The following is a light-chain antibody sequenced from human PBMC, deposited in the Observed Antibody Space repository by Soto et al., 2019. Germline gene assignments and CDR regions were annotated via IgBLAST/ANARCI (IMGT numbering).Light chain of an antibody. CDR1: SSDVGGYNY. CDR2: DVS. Sequence: QSVLTQPASVSGSPGQSITISCTGTSSDVGGYNYVSWYQQHPGKAPKLMIYDVSNRPSGVSNRFSGSTSGNTASLTIPGLQAEDEADYYCSSYTSSSTRVFGGGTKLTV. J-gene: IGLJ2*01. V-gene: IGLV2-14*01. CDR3: SSYTSSSTRV.